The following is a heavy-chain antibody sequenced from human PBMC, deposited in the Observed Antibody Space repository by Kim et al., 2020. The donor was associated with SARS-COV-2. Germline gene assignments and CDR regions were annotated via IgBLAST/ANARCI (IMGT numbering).Heavy chain of an antibody. CDR1: GFTVSSNY. Sequence: GGSLRLSCAASGFTVSSNYMSWVRQAPGKGLEWVSVIYSGGSTYYADSVKGRFTISRDNSKNTLYLQMNSLRAEDTAVYYCASSTSRQLRYFDWFYGMDVWGQGTTVTVSS. J-gene: IGHJ6*02. V-gene: IGHV3-53*01. D-gene: IGHD3-9*01. CDR3: ASSTSRQLRYFDWFYGMDV. CDR2: IYSGGST.